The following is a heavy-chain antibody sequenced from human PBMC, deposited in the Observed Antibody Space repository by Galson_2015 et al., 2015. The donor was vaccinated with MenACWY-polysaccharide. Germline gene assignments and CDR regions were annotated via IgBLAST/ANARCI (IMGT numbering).Heavy chain of an antibody. D-gene: IGHD6-19*01. V-gene: IGHV4-4*07. CDR1: GGSISGYY. Sequence: SEPLSLTCTVSGGSISGYYWTWIRQPAGGGLEWIGRMYTSGSTNSNPSLKSRLTMSVDTSKNQFSLSLSSVTAADTAVYYCARVRGGQWPRYSVEVWGQGTAAAVSS. CDR3: ARVRGGQWPRYSVEV. J-gene: IGHJ6*02. CDR2: MYTSGST.